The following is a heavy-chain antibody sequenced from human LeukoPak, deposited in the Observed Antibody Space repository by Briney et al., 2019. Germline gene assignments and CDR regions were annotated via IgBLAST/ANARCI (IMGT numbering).Heavy chain of an antibody. Sequence: PGGSLRLSCAASGFTFSNYAMSWVRQAPGKGLEWVSAISGSGGSTYYADSVKGRFTISRDNSKNTLYLQMNSLSAEDTAVYYCAKDELLWFGESPHWFDPWGQGTLVTVSS. J-gene: IGHJ5*02. CDR3: AKDELLWFGESPHWFDP. CDR2: ISGSGGST. CDR1: GFTFSNYA. V-gene: IGHV3-23*01. D-gene: IGHD3-10*01.